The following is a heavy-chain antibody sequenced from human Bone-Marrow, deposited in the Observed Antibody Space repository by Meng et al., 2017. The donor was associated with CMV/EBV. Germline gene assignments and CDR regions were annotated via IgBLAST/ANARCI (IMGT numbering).Heavy chain of an antibody. CDR3: VRDGGPGIAVAGLGWFDP. D-gene: IGHD6-19*01. CDR2: ISSSSYI. CDR1: GFTFSSYA. Sequence: GESLKISCAASGFTFSSYAMHWVRQAPGKGLEWVSSISSSSYIYYTDSVKGRFTISRDNTKKSLYLQMNSLRAEDTAVYYCVRDGGPGIAVAGLGWFDPWGQGTLVTVSS. V-gene: IGHV3-21*01. J-gene: IGHJ5*02.